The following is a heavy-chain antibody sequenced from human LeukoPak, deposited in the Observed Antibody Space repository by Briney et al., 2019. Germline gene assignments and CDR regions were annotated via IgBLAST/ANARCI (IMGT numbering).Heavy chain of an antibody. Sequence: PSETLSLTCTVSGGSISSCYWSWIRQPPGKGLEWIGYIYYSGSTTYNPSLKSRVTISVDTSKNQFSLNLSPVTAADTAVYYCAGRPALANWFDPWGLGTLVTVSS. CDR1: GGSISSCY. J-gene: IGHJ5*02. V-gene: IGHV4-59*01. CDR2: IYYSGST. CDR3: AGRPALANWFDP. D-gene: IGHD6-6*01.